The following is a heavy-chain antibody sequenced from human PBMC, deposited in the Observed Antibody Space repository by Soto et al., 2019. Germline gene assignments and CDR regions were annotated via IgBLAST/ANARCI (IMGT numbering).Heavy chain of an antibody. CDR2: IYHSGST. Sequence: PSETLSLTCAVSGGSISSSNWRSWVRQPPGKGLEWIGEIYHSGSTNYNPSLKSRVTISVDKSKNQFSLKLSSVTAADTAVYYCASWAPIAVPRWVAAVPYYYYGMDVWGQGTTVTVSS. J-gene: IGHJ6*02. CDR3: ASWAPIAVPRWVAAVPYYYYGMDV. V-gene: IGHV4-4*02. D-gene: IGHD6-19*01. CDR1: GGSISSSNW.